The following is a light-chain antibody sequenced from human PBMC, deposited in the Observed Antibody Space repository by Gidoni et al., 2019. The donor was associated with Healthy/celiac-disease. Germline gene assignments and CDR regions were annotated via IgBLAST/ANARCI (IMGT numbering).Light chain of an antibody. CDR1: NMGDKY. CDR2: QDN. Sequence: SYELTQPPPVSVSPGQTASITCSGDNMGDKYACWYPQKPGHSPLLVIYQDNKRPSGIPARFSGSNSGNTATLTISGTQAMDEADYYCQAWDSSTAVVFGGGTKLTVL. CDR3: QAWDSSTAVV. V-gene: IGLV3-1*01. J-gene: IGLJ2*01.